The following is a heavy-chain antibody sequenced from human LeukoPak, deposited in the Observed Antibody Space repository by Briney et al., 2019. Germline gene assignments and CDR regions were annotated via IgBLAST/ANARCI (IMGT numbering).Heavy chain of an antibody. CDR2: ISAYNGNT. Sequence: ASVKVSCKASGYTFTSYGISWVRQAPGQGLEWMGWISAYNGNTNYAQKLQGRVTMTTDTSTSTAYMELRSLRSDDTAVYYCARGGGEVVVVPAVPTVYMDVWGKGTTVTVSS. V-gene: IGHV1-18*01. D-gene: IGHD2-2*01. J-gene: IGHJ6*03. CDR3: ARGGGEVVVVPAVPTVYMDV. CDR1: GYTFTSYG.